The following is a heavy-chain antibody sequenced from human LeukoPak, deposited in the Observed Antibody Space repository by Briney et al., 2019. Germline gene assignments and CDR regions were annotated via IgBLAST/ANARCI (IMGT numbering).Heavy chain of an antibody. CDR3: ARESGSIMFHDP. CDR1: GFTFNNYA. D-gene: IGHD3-16*01. CDR2: IFGSGGSA. J-gene: IGHJ5*02. Sequence: PGGSLRLSCAASGFTFNNYAMYWVRQAPGKGLEWVSGIFGSGGSAHYADSVKGRFTISRDNSKNTVYLQMDSLRVEDTAVYYCARESGSIMFHDPWGQGTLVTVSS. V-gene: IGHV3-23*01.